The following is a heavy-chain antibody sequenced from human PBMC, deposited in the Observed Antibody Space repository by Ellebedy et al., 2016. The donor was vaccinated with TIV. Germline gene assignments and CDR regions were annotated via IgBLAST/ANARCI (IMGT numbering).Heavy chain of an antibody. CDR2: ISSNGGST. V-gene: IGHV3-64D*06. CDR3: VSSLDYYYGMDV. Sequence: GESLKISXSASGFTFSSYAMHWVRQAPGKGLEYVSAISSNGGSTYYADSVKGRFTISRDNSKNTLYLQMSSLRAEDTAVYYCVSSLDYYYGMDVWGQGTTVTVSS. D-gene: IGHD6-13*01. J-gene: IGHJ6*02. CDR1: GFTFSSYA.